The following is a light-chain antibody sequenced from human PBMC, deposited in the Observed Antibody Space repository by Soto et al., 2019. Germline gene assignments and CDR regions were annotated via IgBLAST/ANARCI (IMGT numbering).Light chain of an antibody. V-gene: IGLV1-44*01. J-gene: IGLJ1*01. CDR1: SSNIGSNT. Sequence: QSVLTQPPSAYGTPGQRVTISCSGSSSNIGSNTVNWYQQLPGTAPKLLIYSYNQRPSGVPDRFSGSKSVTSASLAISGLQSEDEADYYCAAWDDSLNGYVFGTGTKLTVL. CDR2: SYN. CDR3: AAWDDSLNGYV.